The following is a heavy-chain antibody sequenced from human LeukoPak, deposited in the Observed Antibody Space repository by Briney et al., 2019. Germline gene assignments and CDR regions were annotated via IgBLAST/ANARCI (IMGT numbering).Heavy chain of an antibody. CDR2: ISPYRGDI. Sequence: ASVKVSCKASGYTFNSYGISWVRQAPGQGLEWRGWISPYRGDIEYAQKIQGRVSMTTDTSTSTAYMELRSLRSDDTAVYYCARQVLIVGGRYGMDVWGQGTTVTVSS. J-gene: IGHJ6*02. D-gene: IGHD3-22*01. V-gene: IGHV1-18*01. CDR1: GYTFNSYG. CDR3: ARQVLIVGGRYGMDV.